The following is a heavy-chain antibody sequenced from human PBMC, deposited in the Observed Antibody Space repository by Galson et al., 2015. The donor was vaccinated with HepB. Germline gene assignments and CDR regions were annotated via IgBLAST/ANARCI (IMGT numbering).Heavy chain of an antibody. CDR3: ARDHNWEQHLAWDVFDT. CDR1: GFTFNSYG. CDR2: LSYNEDNE. J-gene: IGHJ3*02. V-gene: IGHV3-30*03. D-gene: IGHD1-26*01. Sequence: LRLSCAASGFTFNSYGLHWVRQAPGKGLEWVATLSYNEDNEAYAGSVKGRFTISRDNSRKTLYLYMNSLRTEDTAVYYCARDHNWEQHLAWDVFDTWGQGTMVTVSS.